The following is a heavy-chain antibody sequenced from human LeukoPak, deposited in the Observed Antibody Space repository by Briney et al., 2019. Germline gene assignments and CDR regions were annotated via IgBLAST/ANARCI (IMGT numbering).Heavy chain of an antibody. D-gene: IGHD6-13*01. CDR3: ARVIAAAGTCQRFDP. Sequence: RPSETLSLTCAVYGGSFSGYYWSWIRQPPGKGLEWIGEINHSGSTNYNPSLKSRVTISVDTSKNQFSLKLSSVTAADTAVYYCARVIAAAGTCQRFDPWGQGTLVTVSS. CDR2: INHSGST. CDR1: GGSFSGYY. J-gene: IGHJ5*02. V-gene: IGHV4-34*01.